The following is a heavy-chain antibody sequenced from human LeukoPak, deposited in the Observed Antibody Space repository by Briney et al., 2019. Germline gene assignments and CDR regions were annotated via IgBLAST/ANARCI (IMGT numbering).Heavy chain of an antibody. CDR3: ARSNPNRNALDL. Sequence: GGSLRLSCAASGFTLNSYLMSWVRQAPGRGLEWVAKIKKDGSEESYLDSVKGRFTVSRDNAKNSLFLQMNSLRGEDTAVYYCARSNPNRNALDLWGQGTMVTISS. J-gene: IGHJ3*01. V-gene: IGHV3-7*01. D-gene: IGHD1-14*01. CDR2: IKKDGSEE. CDR1: GFTLNSYL.